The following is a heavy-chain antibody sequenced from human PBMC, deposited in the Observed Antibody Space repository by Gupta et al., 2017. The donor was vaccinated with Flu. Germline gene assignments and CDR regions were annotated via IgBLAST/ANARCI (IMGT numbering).Heavy chain of an antibody. Sequence: QVQLVQSGAEVKKPGASVKISCKASGYSFTSAFLHWVRQAPGQGLEWMGIIDPIAVRTCYAQKFQGRVTVTRDTSTSTLYMDLTSLSSEDTAVYYCARAVDFGEYGGAYYDLDVWGQGTTVTVSS. CDR1: GYSFTSAF. D-gene: IGHD4-17*01. CDR3: ARAVDFGEYGGAYYDLDV. CDR2: IDPIAVRT. J-gene: IGHJ6*02. V-gene: IGHV1-46*03.